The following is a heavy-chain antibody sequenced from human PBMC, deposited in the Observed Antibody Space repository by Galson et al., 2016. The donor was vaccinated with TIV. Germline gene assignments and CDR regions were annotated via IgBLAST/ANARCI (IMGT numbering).Heavy chain of an antibody. D-gene: IGHD5-12*01. CDR1: GYTFTSHE. CDR2: MNPNSGST. V-gene: IGHV1-8*01. J-gene: IGHJ4*02. Sequence: SVKVSCKASGYTFTSHEIHWVRQATGQGLEWMAWMNPNSGSTGHAQNFQGRITVTRDTSITTAYMELSSLTSQDTALYYCARGGPGVAHFDHWGQGALVIVSS. CDR3: ARGGPGVAHFDH.